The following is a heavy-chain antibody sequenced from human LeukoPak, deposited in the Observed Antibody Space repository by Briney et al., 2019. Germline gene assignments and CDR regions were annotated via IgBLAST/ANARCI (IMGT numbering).Heavy chain of an antibody. CDR1: GYTFTSYD. CDR3: ARGLRGGPGYYFDY. V-gene: IGHV1-8*01. D-gene: IGHD3-10*01. J-gene: IGHJ4*02. Sequence: GSVKVSCKASGYTFTSYDINWVRQATGKGLEWMGWTNPNSGNTGYAQKFQGRVTMNRNTSISTAYMELSSLRSEDTAVYYCARGLRGGPGYYFDYWGQGTLVTVSS. CDR2: TNPNSGNT.